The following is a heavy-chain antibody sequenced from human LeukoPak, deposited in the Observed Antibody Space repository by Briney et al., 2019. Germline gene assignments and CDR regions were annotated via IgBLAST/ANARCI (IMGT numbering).Heavy chain of an antibody. CDR1: GGSISSYY. CDR2: IYYSGST. CDR3: AGGGDSGGYYYPMFDY. V-gene: IGHV4-59*01. D-gene: IGHD3-22*01. J-gene: IGHJ4*02. Sequence: SETLSRTCTVSGGSISSYYWSWIRQPPGKGLEWIGYIYYSGSTNYNPSLKSRVTISVDTSKNQFSLKLNSVTAADTAVYYCAGGGDSGGYYYPMFDYWGQGTLVTVSS.